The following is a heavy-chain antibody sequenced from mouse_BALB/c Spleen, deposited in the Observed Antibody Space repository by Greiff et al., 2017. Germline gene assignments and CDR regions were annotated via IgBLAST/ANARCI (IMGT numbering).Heavy chain of an antibody. CDR1: GFSLTGYG. D-gene: IGHD2-3*01. Sequence: VQLQQSGPGLVAPSQSLSITCTVSGFSLTGYGVNWVRQPPGKGLEWLGMLWGDGSTDYNSALKSRLSISKDNSKSQVFLKMNSLQTDDTARYYCASWLLLDYAMDYWGQGTSVTVSS. J-gene: IGHJ4*01. V-gene: IGHV2-6-7*01. CDR2: LWGDGST. CDR3: ASWLLLDYAMDY.